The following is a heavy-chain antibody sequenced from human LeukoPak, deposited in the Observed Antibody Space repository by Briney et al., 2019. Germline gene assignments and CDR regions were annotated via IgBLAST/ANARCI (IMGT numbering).Heavy chain of an antibody. CDR2: ISGSGKNT. CDR1: GFTLNTYA. D-gene: IGHD3-10*01. CDR3: ARFAAGGSYYYYMDV. V-gene: IGHV3-23*01. J-gene: IGHJ6*03. Sequence: GGSLRLSCAASGFTLNTYAMNWVRQAPGKGLECDSTISGSGKNTYYTDSVKGRFTISRDSSKNTLYLQMNSLRADDTAVYYCARFAAGGSYYYYMDVWGKGTTVTVSS.